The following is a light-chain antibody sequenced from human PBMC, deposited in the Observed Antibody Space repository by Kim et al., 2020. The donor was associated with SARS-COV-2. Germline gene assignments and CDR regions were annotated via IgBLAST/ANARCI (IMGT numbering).Light chain of an antibody. V-gene: IGKV1-39*01. Sequence: ASVGDRVTITCRASQSISSYLNWYQQKPGKAPKLLIYAASSLQSGVPSRFSGSGSGTDFTLTISSLQPEDFATYYCQQSYSTPWTFGQGTKEDIK. J-gene: IGKJ1*01. CDR1: QSISSY. CDR3: QQSYSTPWT. CDR2: AAS.